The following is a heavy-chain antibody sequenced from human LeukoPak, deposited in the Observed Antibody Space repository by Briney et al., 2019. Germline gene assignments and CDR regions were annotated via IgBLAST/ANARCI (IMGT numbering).Heavy chain of an antibody. CDR2: ISGSGGST. V-gene: IGHV3-23*01. Sequence: GGSLRLSCAASGFTFSSYAMSWVRQAPGKGLEWVSAISGSGGSTYYADSVKGRFTISRDNSKNTLYLQMNSLRAEDTAVYYCAKSSSSSWYGRWYFDYWGQGTLVTVSS. CDR1: GFTFSSYA. CDR3: AKSSSSSWYGRWYFDY. D-gene: IGHD6-13*01. J-gene: IGHJ4*02.